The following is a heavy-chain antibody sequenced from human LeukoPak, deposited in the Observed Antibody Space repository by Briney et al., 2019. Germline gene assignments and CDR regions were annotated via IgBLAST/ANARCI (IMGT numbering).Heavy chain of an antibody. D-gene: IGHD6-19*01. CDR3: ARGVFGSGWPTHCDY. CDR2: TYYRSKWYN. V-gene: IGHV6-1*01. Sequence: SQTLSLTCVISGDSDSSNSTDWNWIRQSPSRGLEWLGRTYYRSKWYNDYAVSVKSRITINPDTSKNQFSLQLNSVTPEDTAVYYCARGVFGSGWPTHCDYWGRGTLVTVSS. J-gene: IGHJ4*02. CDR1: GDSDSSNSTD.